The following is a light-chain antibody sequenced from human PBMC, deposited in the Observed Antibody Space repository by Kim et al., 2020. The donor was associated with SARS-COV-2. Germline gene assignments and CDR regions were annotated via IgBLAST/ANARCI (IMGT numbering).Light chain of an antibody. J-gene: IGLJ3*02. V-gene: IGLV1-40*01. CDR2: GHN. CDR1: RSNIGAGYD. CDR3: QSYDDNLSGSKV. Sequence: FTSSRTGGRSNIGAGYDVHWYQQRPGKPPQLLISGHNYRPSGVPDRFSASKSGTSASLAITGLQADDEADYYCQSYDDNLSGSKVFGGGTQLTVL.